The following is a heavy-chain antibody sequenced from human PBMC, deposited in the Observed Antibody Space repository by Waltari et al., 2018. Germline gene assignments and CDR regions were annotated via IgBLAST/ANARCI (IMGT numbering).Heavy chain of an antibody. CDR3: ARVLEVGSSSAFDI. CDR2: MNPNSGNT. CDR1: GYTYTSYD. Sequence: QVQLVQSGAEVKKPGASVKVSCKASGYTYTSYDINWVRQATGQGLEWMGWMNPNSGNTGYAQKFQGRVTITRNTSISTAYMELSSLRSEDTAVYYCARVLEVGSSSAFDIWGQGTMVTVSS. D-gene: IGHD6-13*01. J-gene: IGHJ3*02. V-gene: IGHV1-8*03.